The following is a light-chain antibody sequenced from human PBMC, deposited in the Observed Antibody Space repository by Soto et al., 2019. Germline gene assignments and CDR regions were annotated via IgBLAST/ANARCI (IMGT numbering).Light chain of an antibody. CDR1: SSDVGGYNY. CDR2: DVS. J-gene: IGLJ1*01. V-gene: IGLV2-14*03. Sequence: QSVLTQPASVSGSPGQSITISCTGTSSDVGGYNYVSWYQHHPGKAPKLMIYDVSNRPSGVSNRFSGSKSGNTASLTISGPQPEDEADYYCCSYTTSNTRQMVFGTGTKVTVL. CDR3: CSYTTSNTRQMV.